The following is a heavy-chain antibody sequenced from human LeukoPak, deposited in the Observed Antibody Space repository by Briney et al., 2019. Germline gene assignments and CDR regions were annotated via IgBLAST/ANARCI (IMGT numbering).Heavy chain of an antibody. Sequence: SETLSLTCAVYGGSFSGYYWSWIRQPPGKGLEWIGEINHRGSTNYNPSLKSRVTISVDTSKNQFSLKLSSVTAADTAVYYCARALSFWSGYCFDYWGQGTLVTVSS. CDR3: ARALSFWSGYCFDY. J-gene: IGHJ4*02. D-gene: IGHD3-3*01. CDR1: GGSFSGYY. V-gene: IGHV4-34*01. CDR2: INHRGST.